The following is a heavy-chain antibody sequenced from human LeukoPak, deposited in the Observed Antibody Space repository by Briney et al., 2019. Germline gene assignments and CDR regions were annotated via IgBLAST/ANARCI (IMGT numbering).Heavy chain of an antibody. CDR2: VYGNGNT. J-gene: IGHJ4*02. CDR3: ARAYFDDNFDL. V-gene: IGHV3-NL1*01. Sequence: PGGSLRLSCAASGFTFSSYAMHWVRQAPGKGLGWVSVVYGNGNTNYADSVKGRFTISRDDSKNRLYLQMNGLRAADTAGYYCARAYFDDNFDLWGQGTLVTVSS. D-gene: IGHD3-9*01. CDR1: GFTFSSYA.